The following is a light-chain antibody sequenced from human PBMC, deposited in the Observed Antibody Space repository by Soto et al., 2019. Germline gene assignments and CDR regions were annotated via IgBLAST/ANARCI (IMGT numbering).Light chain of an antibody. CDR1: QSVSSSY. CDR3: QQYGSSHS. J-gene: IGKJ1*01. CDR2: GAS. V-gene: IGKV3-20*01. Sequence: EIVVTQSPGTLSLSPGERATLSRRASQSVSSSYLAWYQQKPGQAPRLLIYGASSRSTGIPDRFSGSGSGTDFTLTISRLEPEDFAVYYCQQYGSSHSFGQGTKVELK.